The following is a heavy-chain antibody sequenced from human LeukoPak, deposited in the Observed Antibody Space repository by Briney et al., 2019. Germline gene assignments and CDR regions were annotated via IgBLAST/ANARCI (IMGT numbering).Heavy chain of an antibody. CDR3: ARAGLSDFWSGYPNYYFDY. CDR1: GFTFSSYS. V-gene: IGHV3-21*01. J-gene: IGHJ4*02. Sequence: NPGGSLRLSCAASGFTFSSYSMNWVRQAPGKGLEWVSSISSSSYIYYADSVKGRFTISRDNAKNSLYLQMNSLRAEDTAVYYCARAGLSDFWSGYPNYYFDYWGQGTLVTVSS. CDR2: ISSSSYI. D-gene: IGHD3-3*01.